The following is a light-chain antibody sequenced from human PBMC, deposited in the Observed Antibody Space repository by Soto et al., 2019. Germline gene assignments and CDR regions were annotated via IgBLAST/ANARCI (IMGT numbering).Light chain of an antibody. J-gene: IGKJ5*01. CDR3: QQLHDYPIT. CDR1: HSIGSW. CDR2: KAS. V-gene: IGKV1-5*03. Sequence: DIKMTQSPSTLSAKVGDRVTITCRATHSIGSWLAWYQQKPGKAPKLLIYKASSLESGVPLRFSGSASGTEFTLTISSLQPEDFATYYCQQLHDYPITFGQGTRLEIK.